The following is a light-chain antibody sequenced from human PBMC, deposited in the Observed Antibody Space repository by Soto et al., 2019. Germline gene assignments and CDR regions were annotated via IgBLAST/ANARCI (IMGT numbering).Light chain of an antibody. J-gene: IGLJ1*01. Sequence: LTQPASVSGSPGQSITISCTGTSSDVGAYNYVSWYQQHPGKAPKLMIYDVSNRPSGISDRFSVSKSGNTASLTISNLQADDEADYYCSSYTNSGTYVFGTGTKVTVL. CDR3: SSYTNSGTYV. V-gene: IGLV2-14*01. CDR1: SSDVGAYNY. CDR2: DVS.